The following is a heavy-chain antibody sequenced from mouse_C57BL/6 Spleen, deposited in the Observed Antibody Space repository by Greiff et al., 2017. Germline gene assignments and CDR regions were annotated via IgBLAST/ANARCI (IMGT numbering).Heavy chain of an antibody. Sequence: VQLQQSGPVLVKPGASVKMSCKASGYTFTDYYMNWVKQSHGKSLEWIGVINPYNGGTSYNQKFKGKATLTVDKSSSTAYMELNSLTSEDSAVYYCASSGANWERGYWGQGTTLTVSS. J-gene: IGHJ2*01. D-gene: IGHD4-1*01. CDR2: INPYNGGT. V-gene: IGHV1-19*01. CDR3: ASSGANWERGY. CDR1: GYTFTDYY.